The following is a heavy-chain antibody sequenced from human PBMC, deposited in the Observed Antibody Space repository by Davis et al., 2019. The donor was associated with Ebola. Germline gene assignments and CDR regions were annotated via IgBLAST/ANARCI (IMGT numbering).Heavy chain of an antibody. CDR3: AREIGR. J-gene: IGHJ4*02. CDR2: ISYDGINK. V-gene: IGHV3-30*04. CDR1: GFTFSLFA. Sequence: SLRLSCAASGFTFSLFAMHWIRQAPGKGLEWVAIISYDGINKYYADSVKGRFTISRDNAKNSLYLQMNSLRAEDTAVYYCAREIGRWGQGTLVTVSS.